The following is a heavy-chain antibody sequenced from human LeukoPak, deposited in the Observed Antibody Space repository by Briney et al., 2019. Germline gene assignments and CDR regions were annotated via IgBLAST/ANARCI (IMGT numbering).Heavy chain of an antibody. CDR2: IKQDGSEK. Sequence: PGGSLRLSCAASGFTFSSYWMSWVRQAPGKGLEWVANIKQDGSEKYYVDSVKGRFTVSRDNARNLLYLQINSLRAGDTAVYYCATVPGGGYYNYYMGVWGKGTTVTVSS. CDR3: ATVPGGGYYNYYMGV. V-gene: IGHV3-7*01. J-gene: IGHJ6*03. D-gene: IGHD5-12*01. CDR1: GFTFSSYW.